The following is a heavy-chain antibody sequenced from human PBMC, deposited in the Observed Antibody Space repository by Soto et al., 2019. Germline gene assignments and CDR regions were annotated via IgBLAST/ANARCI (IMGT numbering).Heavy chain of an antibody. CDR1: GYTFTRYS. J-gene: IGHJ4*02. Sequence: ASVKVSCKASGYTFTRYSIHWVRQAPGQGLEWMGIVNPSGDNTNYAQKFRGRVTMTRDTSTNTVHMELSSLRSEDTAVYFCARELGGTTVNTLFDHWGQGTVVTVSS. D-gene: IGHD4-17*01. CDR3: ARELGGTTVNTLFDH. V-gene: IGHV1-46*01. CDR2: VNPSGDNT.